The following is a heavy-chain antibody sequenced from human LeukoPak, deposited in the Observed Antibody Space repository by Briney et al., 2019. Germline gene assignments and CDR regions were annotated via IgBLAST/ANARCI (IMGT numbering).Heavy chain of an antibody. CDR1: EFAFSNFA. V-gene: IGHV3-30*14. J-gene: IGHJ5*01. CDR3: AREKFDS. CDR2: VSYAGTIK. Sequence: GGSLRLSCAASEFAFSNFAMHWVRQTPGKGLEWVAVVSYAGTIKYYTDSARGRFTISRDNSKNIVSLQMNNLTTEDTAVYYCAREKFDSWGQGTLVTVSS.